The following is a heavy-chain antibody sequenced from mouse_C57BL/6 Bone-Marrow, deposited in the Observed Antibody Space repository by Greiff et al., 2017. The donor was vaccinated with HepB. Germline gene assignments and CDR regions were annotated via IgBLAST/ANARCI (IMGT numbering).Heavy chain of an antibody. CDR3: ARDAYYSNYPFAY. Sequence: EVMLVESGGGLVQSGRSLRLSCATSGFTFSDFYMEWVRQAPGKGLEWIAASRNKANDYTTEYSASVKGRFIVYRDTSQSILYLQMNALRAEDTAIYDCARDAYYSNYPFAYWGQGTLVTVSA. CDR2: SRNKANDYTT. J-gene: IGHJ3*01. V-gene: IGHV7-1*01. CDR1: GFTFSDFY. D-gene: IGHD2-5*01.